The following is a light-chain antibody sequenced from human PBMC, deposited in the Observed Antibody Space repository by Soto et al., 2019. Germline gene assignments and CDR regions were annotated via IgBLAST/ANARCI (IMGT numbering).Light chain of an antibody. V-gene: IGLV2-14*01. CDR3: GSYRGSSTSGV. CDR2: EVS. CDR1: SSDVGGYNY. Sequence: QSALTQPASVSGSPGQSITISCTGTSSDVGGYNYVSWYQQHPGKAPKLMIYEVSNRPSGVSNRFSGSKSGNTASLTISGLQAEDEADYYCGSYRGSSTSGVFGGGTKLTVL. J-gene: IGLJ3*02.